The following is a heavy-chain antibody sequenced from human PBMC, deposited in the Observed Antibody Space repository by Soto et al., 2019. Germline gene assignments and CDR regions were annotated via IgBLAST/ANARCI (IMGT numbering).Heavy chain of an antibody. Sequence: GGSLRLSCAASGFAFSDYAMNWVRQAPGKGLEWVSVVSSSGGTTYYAASVKGRFTISRDNSKNTLYLQMNSLRVEDTAVYYCATEVLGQLVYLENWGQGTLVTVSS. D-gene: IGHD6-6*01. CDR1: GFAFSDYA. CDR2: VSSSGGTT. J-gene: IGHJ4*02. CDR3: ATEVLGQLVYLEN. V-gene: IGHV3-23*01.